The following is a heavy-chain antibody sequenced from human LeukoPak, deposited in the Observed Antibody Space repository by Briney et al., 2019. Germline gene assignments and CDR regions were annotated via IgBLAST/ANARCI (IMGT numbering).Heavy chain of an antibody. V-gene: IGHV3-48*01. CDR2: ISSSSSTI. J-gene: IGHJ4*02. CDR1: GFTFSSYS. CDR3: ARSTVTTPYYFDY. Sequence: GGPLSFSCAASGFTFSSYSWTWVRQAPGKGLEWVSYISSSSSTIYYADSVKGRFTISRDNSKNTLYLQMNSLRAEDTAVYYCARSTVTTPYYFDYWGQGTLVTVSS. D-gene: IGHD4-17*01.